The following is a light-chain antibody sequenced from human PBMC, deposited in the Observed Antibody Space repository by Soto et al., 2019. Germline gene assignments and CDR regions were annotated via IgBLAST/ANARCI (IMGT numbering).Light chain of an antibody. CDR1: QSVSRH. V-gene: IGKV3-11*01. Sequence: EIVLTQSPATLSLSPGERATLSCRASQSVSRHLAWYQQRPGQAPRPLIYDIYYRDSGIPGRFSGSGSGTDFTLTISSLEPEDSAVYYCQQRSSWPRNTFGQGTKLEIK. CDR3: QQRSSWPRNT. CDR2: DIY. J-gene: IGKJ2*01.